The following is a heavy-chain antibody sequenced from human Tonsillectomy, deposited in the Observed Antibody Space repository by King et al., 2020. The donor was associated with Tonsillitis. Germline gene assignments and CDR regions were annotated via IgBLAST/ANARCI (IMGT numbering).Heavy chain of an antibody. D-gene: IGHD3-10*01. CDR2: IYYSGST. Sequence: VQLQESGPGLVKPSQTLSLTCTVSGDSISSGDYYWSWIRQPPGKGLEWIGYIYYSGSTYYNPSLKSRVTISVDTSKNQVSLKVGSVTAADTAVHYCATSMVRGVPYYYSDYWGQGTLVTVSS. CDR1: GDSISSGDYY. J-gene: IGHJ4*02. V-gene: IGHV4-30-4*01. CDR3: ATSMVRGVPYYYSDY.